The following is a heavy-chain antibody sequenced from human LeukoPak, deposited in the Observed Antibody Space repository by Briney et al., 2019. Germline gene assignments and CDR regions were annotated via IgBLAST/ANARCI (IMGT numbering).Heavy chain of an antibody. CDR3: ANEIATGNRLYYFDY. CDR1: GFTFDDYA. V-gene: IGHV3-9*01. J-gene: IGHJ4*02. CDR2: ISWNSGSI. Sequence: GGSLRLSCAASGFTFDDYAMHWVRQAPGKGLEWVSCISWNSGSIGYADSVKGRFTISRDNAKDSLYLQMNSLRAEDTALYYCANEIATGNRLYYFDYWGQGTLVTVSS. D-gene: IGHD1-14*01.